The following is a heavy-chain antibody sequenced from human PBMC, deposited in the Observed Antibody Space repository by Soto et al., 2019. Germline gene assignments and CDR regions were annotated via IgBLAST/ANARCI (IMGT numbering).Heavy chain of an antibody. CDR2: VNPIRSMS. Sequence: AASVKVSCKASGDTFSFYTINWVRQAPGQGLEWMGRVNPIRSMSNYAQKFQGRVTMTADKSTSTAYMELRSLRSEDTAVYYCARGLIYDSSGYYFDYWGQGTLVTVSS. D-gene: IGHD3-22*01. CDR3: ARGLIYDSSGYYFDY. V-gene: IGHV1-69*02. J-gene: IGHJ4*02. CDR1: GDTFSFYT.